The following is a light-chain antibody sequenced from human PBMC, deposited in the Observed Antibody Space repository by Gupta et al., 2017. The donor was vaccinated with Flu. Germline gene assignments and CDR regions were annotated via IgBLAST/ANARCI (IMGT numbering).Light chain of an antibody. CDR1: SLGSYY. CDR3: TARDSSGAHFV. V-gene: IGLV3-19*01. Sequence: SSDLTHYPAVSFALGQTFMRTCHGASLGSYYASWYQQKPGPAPGLLIDGNNNRPSGIPARFSASKSGTTASLTINGLQAEDEADYYCTARDSSGAHFVFGTGTRVTVI. J-gene: IGLJ1*01. CDR2: GNN.